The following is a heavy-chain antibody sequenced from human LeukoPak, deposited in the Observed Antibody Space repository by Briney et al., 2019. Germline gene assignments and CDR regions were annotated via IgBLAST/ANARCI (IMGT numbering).Heavy chain of an antibody. CDR1: GGSISSSSYY. Sequence: SETLSLTCTVSGGSISSSSYYWGWIRQPPGKGLEWIGSIYYSGSTYYNPSLKSRVTISVDTSKNQFSLKLSSVTAADTAVYYCARDWYYDSSGYPPRDAFDIWGQGTMVTVSS. CDR3: ARDWYYDSSGYPPRDAFDI. D-gene: IGHD3-22*01. V-gene: IGHV4-39*07. J-gene: IGHJ3*02. CDR2: IYYSGST.